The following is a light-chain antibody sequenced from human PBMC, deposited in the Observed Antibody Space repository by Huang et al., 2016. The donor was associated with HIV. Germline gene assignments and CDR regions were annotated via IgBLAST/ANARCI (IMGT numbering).Light chain of an antibody. V-gene: IGKV4-1*01. J-gene: IGKJ4*01. CDR2: FSC. Sequence: DIVMTQSPDSMSIPPGERATINCKSRQRLFYNLNSKNYLAWFQQRPGHPPKLLFHFSCSRQSGIPDRCSASGSGTDFTLTIDNLQTEDVAIYYCQYYRNPQTFGRGTAVEI. CDR3: QYYRNPQT. CDR1: QRLFYNLNSKNY.